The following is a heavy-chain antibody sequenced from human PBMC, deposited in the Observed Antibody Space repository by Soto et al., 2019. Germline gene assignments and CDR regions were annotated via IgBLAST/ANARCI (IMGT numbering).Heavy chain of an antibody. V-gene: IGHV1-69*02. CDR3: ARGPLSGCTNGVCYTAFDY. D-gene: IGHD2-8*01. J-gene: IGHJ4*02. Sequence: SVTVSCKASVGTFSSYTISWVRQAPGQGLEWMGRIIPILGIANYAQKSQGRVTITADKSTSTAYMELSSLRSEDTAVYYCARGPLSGCTNGVCYTAFDYWGQGTLVTVSS. CDR1: VGTFSSYT. CDR2: IIPILGIA.